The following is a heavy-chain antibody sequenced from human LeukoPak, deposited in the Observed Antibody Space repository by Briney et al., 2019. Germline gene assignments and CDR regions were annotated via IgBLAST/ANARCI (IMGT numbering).Heavy chain of an antibody. CDR1: GGSISSNSYY. CDR3: ARDGRDYYDSSGHFDY. Sequence: SETLSLTCAVSGGSISSNSYYWGWIRQPPGKGLEWIGSIYHSGSTYYNPSLKSRVTISVDTSKNQFSLKLSSVTAADTAVYYCARDGRDYYDSSGHFDYWGQGTLVTVSS. V-gene: IGHV4-39*07. CDR2: IYHSGST. D-gene: IGHD3-22*01. J-gene: IGHJ4*02.